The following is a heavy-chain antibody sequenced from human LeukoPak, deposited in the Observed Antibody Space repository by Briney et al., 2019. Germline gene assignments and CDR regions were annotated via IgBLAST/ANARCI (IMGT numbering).Heavy chain of an antibody. CDR1: GFTFYAYG. J-gene: IGHJ3*02. CDR2: IWSDGGNK. D-gene: IGHD6-13*01. Sequence: GGSLRLSCAASGFTFYAYGMHWVRQAPGKGLEWVAVIWSDGGNKYFADSVKGRFTISRDNSKNTLYLQMSSLRVEDTAVYYCASAAGAFDNWGQGAMVTVSS. V-gene: IGHV3-33*08. CDR3: ASAAGAFDN.